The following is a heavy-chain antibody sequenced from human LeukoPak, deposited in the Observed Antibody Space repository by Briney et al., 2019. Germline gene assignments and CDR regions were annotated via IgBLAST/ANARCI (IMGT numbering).Heavy chain of an antibody. CDR2: ISSSSSYI. J-gene: IGHJ5*02. D-gene: IGHD3-22*01. Sequence: GGSLRLSCAASGFTFSSYSMNWVRQAPGKGLEWVSSISSSSSYIYYADSVKGRFTISRDNAKNSLYLQMNSLRAEDTAVYYCAREVSYYDSSGYPGIDPWGQGTLVTVPS. CDR1: GFTFSSYS. CDR3: AREVSYYDSSGYPGIDP. V-gene: IGHV3-21*01.